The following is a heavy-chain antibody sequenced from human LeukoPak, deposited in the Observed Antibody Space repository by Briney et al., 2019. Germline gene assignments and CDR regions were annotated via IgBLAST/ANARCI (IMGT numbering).Heavy chain of an antibody. CDR1: AGSISDYY. CDR3: AKYVSTGWFDP. CDR2: IYYSGST. Sequence: SETLSLTCTVFAGSISDYYWNWIRQPPGKGLEWIGYIYYSGSTNYNPSLKSRVTISVDTSENQFSLKLSSVTAADTALYYCAKYVSTGWFDPWGQGTLVTVSS. V-gene: IGHV4-59*08. D-gene: IGHD5/OR15-5a*01. J-gene: IGHJ5*02.